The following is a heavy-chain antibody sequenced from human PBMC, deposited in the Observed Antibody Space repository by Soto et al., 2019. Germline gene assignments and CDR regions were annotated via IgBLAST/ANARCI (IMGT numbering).Heavy chain of an antibody. CDR2: IRNKVDSYQT. J-gene: IGHJ4*02. Sequence: PGGSLRLSCAASGLTFSASAMHWVRQAPGKGLEWVGRIRNKVDSYQTGYGAPVNGRITIARDDYKNMAYLQMTSLTTEDTADYYCCRDVARWGSFDYWGQGTRVTVSS. D-gene: IGHD2-21*01. CDR1: GLTFSASA. CDR3: CRDVARWGSFDY. V-gene: IGHV3-73*01.